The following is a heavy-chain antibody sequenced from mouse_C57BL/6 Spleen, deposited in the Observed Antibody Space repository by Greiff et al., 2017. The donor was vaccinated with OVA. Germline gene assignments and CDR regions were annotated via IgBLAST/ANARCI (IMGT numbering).Heavy chain of an antibody. CDR2: IHPNSGST. CDR3: APNWSWFAY. Sequence: QVQLQQPGAELVKPGASVKLSCKASGYTFTSYWMHWVKQRPGQGLEWVGMIHPNSGSTNYNAKFKSKATLTVDKSSSTAYMQLSSLTSVDAAVYYCAPNWSWFAYWGQGTLVTVSA. V-gene: IGHV1-64*01. J-gene: IGHJ3*01. D-gene: IGHD4-1*01. CDR1: GYTFTSYW.